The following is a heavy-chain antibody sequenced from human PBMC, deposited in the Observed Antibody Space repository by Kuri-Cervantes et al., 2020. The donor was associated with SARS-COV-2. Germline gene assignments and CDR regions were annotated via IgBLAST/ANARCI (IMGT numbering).Heavy chain of an antibody. V-gene: IGHV1-18*01. CDR1: GYTFTSYD. D-gene: IGHD6-13*01. CDR2: ISTYNGDT. CDR3: ARVIGSSWQSGWYFDL. Sequence: ASVKVSCKASGYTFTSYDINWVRQAPGQGLEWMGWISTYNGDTNFAQKFQGRITMTTDTPTSTAYMELRSLRSDDTAVYYCARVIGSSWQSGWYFDLWGRGTLVTVS. J-gene: IGHJ2*01.